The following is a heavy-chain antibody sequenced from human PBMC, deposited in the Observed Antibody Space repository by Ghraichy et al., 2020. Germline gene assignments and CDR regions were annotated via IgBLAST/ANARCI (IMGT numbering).Heavy chain of an antibody. CDR1: GGSVSSGSYY. Sequence: SETLSLTCTVSGGSVSSGSYYWSWIRQPPGKGLEWIGYIYYSGSTNYNPSLKSRVTISVDTSKNQFSLKLSSVTAADTAVYYCARDLFAAALFDPWGQGTLVTVSS. CDR3: ARDLFAAALFDP. CDR2: IYYSGST. J-gene: IGHJ5*02. D-gene: IGHD3-10*02. V-gene: IGHV4-61*01.